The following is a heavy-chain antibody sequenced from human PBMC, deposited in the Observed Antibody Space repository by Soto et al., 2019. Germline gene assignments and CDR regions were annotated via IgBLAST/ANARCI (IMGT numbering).Heavy chain of an antibody. Sequence: GGSLRLSCAASGFTFSNYDMSWVRQAPGKGLEWVSAVSESGRSTYYADSVKGHFTISRGNSKSRLYLEMSSLRAEDTALYYCAKDALVGGGISAFDYWGQGILVTVSS. D-gene: IGHD2-15*01. J-gene: IGHJ4*02. CDR2: VSESGRST. V-gene: IGHV3-23*01. CDR1: GFTFSNYD. CDR3: AKDALVGGGISAFDY.